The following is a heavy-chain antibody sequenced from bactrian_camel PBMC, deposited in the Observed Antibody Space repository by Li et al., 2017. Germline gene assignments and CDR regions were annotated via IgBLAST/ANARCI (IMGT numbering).Heavy chain of an antibody. CDR3: VRQHGTGCSGTYCPYGY. D-gene: IGHD2*01. CDR1: GLTFSVYW. CDR2: INNRDTT. V-gene: IGHV3S25*01. J-gene: IGHJ6*01. Sequence: QLVESGGVLVQPGGSLRLSCAASGLTFSVYWMFWVRQAPGKGLELVSSINNRDTTYYADSVKGRFTVSRDNAKNTVYLQMNSLKPEDTAVYYCVRQHGTGCSGTYCPYGYWGQGTQVTVS.